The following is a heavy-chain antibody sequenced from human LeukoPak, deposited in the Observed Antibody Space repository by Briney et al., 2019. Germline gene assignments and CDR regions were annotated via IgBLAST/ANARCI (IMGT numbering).Heavy chain of an antibody. Sequence: PGGSLRLSCAASGFTFSSYSMNWVRQAPGKGLEWVSSISSSSSYIYYADSVKGRFTISRDNAKNSLYLQMNSLRAEDTAVYYCARAGRYNWNYPGYWGQGTLVTVSP. J-gene: IGHJ4*02. V-gene: IGHV3-21*01. D-gene: IGHD1-20*01. CDR1: GFTFSSYS. CDR2: ISSSSSYI. CDR3: ARAGRYNWNYPGY.